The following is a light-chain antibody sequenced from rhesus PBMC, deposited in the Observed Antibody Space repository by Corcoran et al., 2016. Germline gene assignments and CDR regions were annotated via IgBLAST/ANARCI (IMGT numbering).Light chain of an antibody. CDR3: QQHNSYPPWT. V-gene: IGKV1-33*02. Sequence: DIQMTQSPSSLSASVGDRVTITCQASQGISSWLAWYQQQPGKAPKLLISAASSLQSGGPSRFSGSGSGTEFTLTISSLKPEDVATYSCQQHNSYPPWTFGQGTKVESK. CDR2: AAS. CDR1: QGISSW. J-gene: IGKJ1*01.